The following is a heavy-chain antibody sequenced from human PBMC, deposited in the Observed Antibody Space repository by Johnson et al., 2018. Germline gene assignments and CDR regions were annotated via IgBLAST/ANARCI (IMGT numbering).Heavy chain of an antibody. D-gene: IGHD6-19*01. V-gene: IGHV3-23*01. J-gene: IGHJ1*01. CDR2: ISGSGGST. Sequence: EVQLLESGGVVVQPGGSLRLSCAASGFTFSSYAMSWVRQAPGKGLEWVSAISGSGGSTYYADSVKGRFTISRDNSKNTRYLQINSRRAEYTAGYYCARIPGVAAYGEYFQHWGQGTLVTVSS. CDR3: ARIPGVAAYGEYFQH. CDR1: GFTFSSYA.